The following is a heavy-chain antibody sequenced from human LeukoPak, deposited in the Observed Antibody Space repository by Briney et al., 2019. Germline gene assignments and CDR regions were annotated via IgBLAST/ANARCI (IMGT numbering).Heavy chain of an antibody. D-gene: IGHD4-17*01. Sequence: ASVKVSCKASGYTFTSYGISWVRQAPGQGLEWMGWISAYNGNTNYAQKLQGRVTMTTDTSTSTAYMELRSLRSDDTAVYYCARGPPYDYGDYDPVYWGQGTLVTVPS. V-gene: IGHV1-18*04. CDR1: GYTFTSYG. CDR3: ARGPPYDYGDYDPVY. CDR2: ISAYNGNT. J-gene: IGHJ4*02.